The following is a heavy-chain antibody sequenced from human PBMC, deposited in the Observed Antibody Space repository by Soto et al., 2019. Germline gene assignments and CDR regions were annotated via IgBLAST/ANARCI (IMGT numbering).Heavy chain of an antibody. D-gene: IGHD3-22*01. CDR2: ISWDGGST. CDR3: AKSAVYYDCSGYSNPFDY. Sequence: EVQLVESGGVVVQPGGSLRLSCAASGFTFDDYAMHWVRQAPGKGLEWVSLISWDGGSTYYADSVKGRFTISRDNSKNSLYLQMNSLRAEDTALYYCAKSAVYYDCSGYSNPFDYWGQGTLVTVSS. J-gene: IGHJ4*02. V-gene: IGHV3-43D*04. CDR1: GFTFDDYA.